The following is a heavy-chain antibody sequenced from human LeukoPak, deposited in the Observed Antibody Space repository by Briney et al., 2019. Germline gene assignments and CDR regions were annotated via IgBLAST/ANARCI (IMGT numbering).Heavy chain of an antibody. J-gene: IGHJ5*02. Sequence: GASVKVSCKASGGTFSSYAISWVRQAPGQGLEWMGGISPIFGTANYAQKFQGRVTITTDESTSTAYMELSSLRSEDTAVYYCARDVHGDYGSGWFDPWGQGTLVSVSS. V-gene: IGHV1-69*05. CDR3: ARDVHGDYGSGWFDP. D-gene: IGHD4-17*01. CDR2: ISPIFGTA. CDR1: GGTFSSYA.